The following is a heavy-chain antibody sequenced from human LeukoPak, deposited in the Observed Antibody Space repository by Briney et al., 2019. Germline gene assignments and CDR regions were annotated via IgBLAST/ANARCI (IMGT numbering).Heavy chain of an antibody. CDR2: IYYSGST. CDR3: ARSIWALDY. J-gene: IGHJ4*02. Sequence: SETLSLTCTVSGGSISSSSYYWGWIRQPPGKGLEWIGSIYYSGSTYYNPSLKSRVTISVDTSKNQFSLKLSSVTAADTAVYYCARSIWALDYWGQGTLVTVSS. V-gene: IGHV4-39*01. D-gene: IGHD6-6*01. CDR1: GGSISSSSYY.